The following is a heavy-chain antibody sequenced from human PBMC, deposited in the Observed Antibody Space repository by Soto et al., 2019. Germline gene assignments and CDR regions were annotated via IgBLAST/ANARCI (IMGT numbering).Heavy chain of an antibody. CDR2: IYYSGST. D-gene: IGHD2-21*02. CDR1: DGSISRGDYS. Sequence: NPSETLSLTCTVSDGSISRGDYSWGWIRQHPGKGLEWIGYIYYSGSTSYNPSLKSRVAMSVDTSRSQFSLKLSSVTAADTAVYYCARVVVTTIFFAFDTWGQGTMVTVSS. CDR3: ARVVVTTIFFAFDT. V-gene: IGHV4-31*03. J-gene: IGHJ3*02.